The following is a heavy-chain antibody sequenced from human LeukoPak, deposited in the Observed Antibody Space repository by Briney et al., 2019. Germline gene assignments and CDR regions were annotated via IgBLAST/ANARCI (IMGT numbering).Heavy chain of an antibody. CDR2: IRYDGSNK. D-gene: IGHD6-13*01. J-gene: IGHJ4*02. CDR1: GFTFSSYG. Sequence: GGSLRLSCAASGFTFSSYGMHWVRQAPGKGLEWVTFIRYDGSNKYYADPVKGRFTISRDNSKNTLYLQMNSLRAEDTAVYYCAKVTPSYSSSWYESMYYFDYWGQGTLVTVSS. CDR3: AKVTPSYSSSWYESMYYFDY. V-gene: IGHV3-30*02.